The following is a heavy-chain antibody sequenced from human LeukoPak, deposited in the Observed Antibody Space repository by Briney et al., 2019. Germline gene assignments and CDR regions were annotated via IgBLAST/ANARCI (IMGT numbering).Heavy chain of an antibody. CDR3: AKSAAEAGVYYFDY. D-gene: IGHD6-25*01. V-gene: IGHV3-23*01. CDR2: ISTSGGSR. J-gene: IGHJ4*02. Sequence: PGGNLRLSCAASGFTFSSYGMSWVRQAPGKGLEWVSAISTSGGSRYYADSVKGRFTISRDNSKSTVYLQMNSLRVEDTAVYYCAKSAAEAGVYYFDYWGQGTLVTVSS. CDR1: GFTFSSYG.